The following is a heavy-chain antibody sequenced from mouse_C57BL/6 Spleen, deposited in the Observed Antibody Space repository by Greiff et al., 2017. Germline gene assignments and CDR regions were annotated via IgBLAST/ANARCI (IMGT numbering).Heavy chain of an antibody. CDR1: GYAFSSSW. Sequence: QVQLQQSGPELVKPGASVKISCKASGYAFSSSWMNWVQQRPGKGLEWIGRIYPGDGDTNYNGKFKGKATLTADKSSSTAYMHLSSLTSEDSAVYFCSRYYYGSSLDYFDYWGQGTTLTVSS. CDR3: SRYYYGSSLDYFDY. V-gene: IGHV1-82*01. D-gene: IGHD1-1*01. CDR2: IYPGDGDT. J-gene: IGHJ2*01.